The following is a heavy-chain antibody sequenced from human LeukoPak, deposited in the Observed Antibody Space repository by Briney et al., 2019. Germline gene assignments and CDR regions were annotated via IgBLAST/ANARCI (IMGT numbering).Heavy chain of an antibody. CDR1: GDSISSSSYY. V-gene: IGHV4-61*01. Sequence: SETLSLTCTVPGDSISSSSYYWSWIRQPPGKGLEWIGYIYYSGSTNYNPSLKSRVTISVDTSKNQFSLKLSSVTAADTAVYYCARDHEEQQLVPGGFWFDPWGQGTLVTVSS. J-gene: IGHJ5*02. D-gene: IGHD6-13*01. CDR3: ARDHEEQQLVPGGFWFDP. CDR2: IYYSGST.